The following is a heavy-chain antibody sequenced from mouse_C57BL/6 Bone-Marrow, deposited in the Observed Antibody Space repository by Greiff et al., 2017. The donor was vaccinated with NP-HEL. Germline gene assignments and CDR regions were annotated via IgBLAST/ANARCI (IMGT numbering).Heavy chain of an antibody. CDR1: GYTFTEYT. CDR3: ARHEGDYYGSSLGY. CDR2: FYPGSGSI. J-gene: IGHJ2*01. V-gene: IGHV1-62-2*01. D-gene: IGHD1-1*01. Sequence: VKVVESGAELVKPGASVKLSCKASGYTFTEYTIHWVKQRSGQGLEWIGWFYPGSGSIKYNEKFKDKATLTADKSSSTVYMELSRLTSEDSAVYCCARHEGDYYGSSLGYWGQGTTLTVSS.